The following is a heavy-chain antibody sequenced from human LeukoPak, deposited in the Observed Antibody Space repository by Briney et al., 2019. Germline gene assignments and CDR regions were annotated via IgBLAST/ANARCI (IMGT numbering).Heavy chain of an antibody. CDR1: GDSFTDYW. CDR3: ARPSSLYGGTSEDY. D-gene: IGHD4-23*01. Sequence: GESLKISCKASGDSFTDYWIVWVRQMPGKGLEWMGAIYPGDSDTRYSPSLDGQVTISADKSVSTTYLQWSSLQASDTAMYYCARPSSLYGGTSEDYWGQGTLVTVSS. CDR2: IYPGDSDT. V-gene: IGHV5-51*01. J-gene: IGHJ4*02.